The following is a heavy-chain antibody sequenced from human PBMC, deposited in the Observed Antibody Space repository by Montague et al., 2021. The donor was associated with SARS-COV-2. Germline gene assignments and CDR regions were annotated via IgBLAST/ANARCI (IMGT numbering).Heavy chain of an antibody. CDR1: NTSISSYY. V-gene: IGHV4-59*01. Sequence: SETLSLTCTVSNTSISSYYWSWIRQPPGKGLEWIGYAQNTGTTNYNPSLKSRVTISVDISKKQISLTLKSMNAADTAVYYCAGRGGNCYGSGSSGLYYYGMDVWGQGTTVTVSS. D-gene: IGHD3-10*01. CDR2: AQNTGTT. CDR3: AGRGGNCYGSGSSGLYYYGMDV. J-gene: IGHJ6*02.